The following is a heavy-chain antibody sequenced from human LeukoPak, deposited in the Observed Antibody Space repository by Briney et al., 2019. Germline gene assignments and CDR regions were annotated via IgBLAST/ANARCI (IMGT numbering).Heavy chain of an antibody. D-gene: IGHD2-2*02. CDR1: GFTVSSNY. J-gene: IGHJ3*02. CDR3: AREGYCSSTSCYTLGDAFDI. Sequence: GGSLRLSCAASGFTVSSNYMSWVRHAPGKGLEWVSVIYSGGSTYYADSVKGRFTISRDNSKNTLYLQMNSLRAEDTAVYYCAREGYCSSTSCYTLGDAFDIWGQGTMVTVSS. V-gene: IGHV3-53*01. CDR2: IYSGGST.